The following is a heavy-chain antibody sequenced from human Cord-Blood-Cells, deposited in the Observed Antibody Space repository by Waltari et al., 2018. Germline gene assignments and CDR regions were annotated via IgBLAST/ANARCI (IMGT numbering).Heavy chain of an antibody. J-gene: IGHJ4*02. CDR2: INHSGST. CDR1: GGSFSGYY. D-gene: IGHD4-4*01. CDR3: ARGGFTVTRPYYFDY. Sequence: QVQLQQWGAGLLKPSETLSLTCAVYGGSFSGYYWSWIRQPPGKGLEWIGEINHSGSTNDNPSLKSRVTISGDTSKNQFSRKLSSVTAADTAVYYCARGGFTVTRPYYFDYWGQGTLVTVSS. V-gene: IGHV4-34*01.